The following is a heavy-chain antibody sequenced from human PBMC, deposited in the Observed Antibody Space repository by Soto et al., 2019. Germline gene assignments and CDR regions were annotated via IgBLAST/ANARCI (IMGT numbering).Heavy chain of an antibody. Sequence: EVQLLESGGGLVQPGGSLRLSCAASGFTFSSYAMSWVRQAPGKGLEWVSAISGSGGSTYYADSVKGRFTISRDNSKNTLYLQMNSLRAEDTAVYYCAKENRDYDFWSGSYSCYFQHWGQGTLVTVSS. CDR2: ISGSGGST. CDR3: AKENRDYDFWSGSYSCYFQH. V-gene: IGHV3-23*01. J-gene: IGHJ1*01. D-gene: IGHD3-3*01. CDR1: GFTFSSYA.